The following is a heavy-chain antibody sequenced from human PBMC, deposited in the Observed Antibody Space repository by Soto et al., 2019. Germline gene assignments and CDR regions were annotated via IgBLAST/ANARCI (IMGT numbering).Heavy chain of an antibody. J-gene: IGHJ4*02. V-gene: IGHV4-59*08. CDR2: IFYRGNT. CDR1: GGSLSGYW. D-gene: IGHD5-18*01. CDR3: ARRYGSCFDY. Sequence: SETLSLTCTVSGGSLSGYWWSLIRQSPGKGLEWIACIFYRGNTYHNPALQSRVTISVDTSRDQFSLRLSSVTAADTAVYYCARRYGSCFDYWGQGTLVTVSS.